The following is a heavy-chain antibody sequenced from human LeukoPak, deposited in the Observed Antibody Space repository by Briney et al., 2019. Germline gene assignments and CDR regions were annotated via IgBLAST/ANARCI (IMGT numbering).Heavy chain of an antibody. CDR1: GGSISSSDYY. J-gene: IGHJ4*02. CDR2: IHYDGTT. V-gene: IGHV4-39*01. Sequence: SETLSLTCTVSGGSISSSDYYWGWIRQPPGKALEWIGTIHYDGTTYYNPSLKSRVTISVDTSNNQFSLKVTSVTAADTAVFYCARRPGSGWFFDYWGRGTLATVSS. CDR3: ARRPGSGWFFDY. D-gene: IGHD6-19*01.